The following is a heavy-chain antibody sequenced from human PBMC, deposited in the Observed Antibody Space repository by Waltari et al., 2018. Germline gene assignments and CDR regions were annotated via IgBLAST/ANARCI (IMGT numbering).Heavy chain of an antibody. J-gene: IGHJ4*02. Sequence: EVQLVESGGGLVQPGRSLRLSCAASGFTFDDYAMHWVRQAPGKGLVWVSGISWNSGSIGYADSVKGRFTISRDNAKNSLYLQMNSLRAEDTALYYCAKDMSSSPAYFDYWGQGTLVTVSS. V-gene: IGHV3-9*01. CDR3: AKDMSSSPAYFDY. D-gene: IGHD6-6*01. CDR1: GFTFDDYA. CDR2: ISWNSGSI.